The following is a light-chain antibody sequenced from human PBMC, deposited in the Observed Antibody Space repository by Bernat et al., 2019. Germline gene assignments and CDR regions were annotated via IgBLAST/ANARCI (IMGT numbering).Light chain of an antibody. J-gene: IGKJ4*01. CDR1: QSLLHSNGYNY. Sequence: DIVMTQSPLSLPVTPGEPASISCRSSQSLLHSNGYNYLDWYLQKPGQSPQLLIYLGSNRASGVPDRFSGSGSGTDFTLKISSVEAADVGVYYCMQALQTPLTFGGGTKVEIK. CDR2: LGS. CDR3: MQALQTPLT. V-gene: IGKV2-28*01.